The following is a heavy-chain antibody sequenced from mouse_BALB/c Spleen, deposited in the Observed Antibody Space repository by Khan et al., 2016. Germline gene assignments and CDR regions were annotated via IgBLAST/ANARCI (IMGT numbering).Heavy chain of an antibody. V-gene: IGHV14-3*02. Sequence: VQLQQSGAELVKPGASVKLSCTASDFNIKDTYMHWVKQRPEQGLEWIGRIDPANGNTKYDPKFQGKATITADTSSNTAYLQLSSLTSEDTAVYYCARRGYYGWYFDVWWAGTTVTVSS. J-gene: IGHJ1*01. CDR1: DFNIKDTY. D-gene: IGHD1-1*01. CDR2: IDPANGNT. CDR3: ARRGYYGWYFDV.